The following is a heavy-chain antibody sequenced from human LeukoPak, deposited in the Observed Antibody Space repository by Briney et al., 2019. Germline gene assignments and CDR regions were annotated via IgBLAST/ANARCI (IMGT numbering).Heavy chain of an antibody. V-gene: IGHV4-61*02. CDR3: AISSIAAAGFFDY. D-gene: IGHD6-13*01. Sequence: PSQTLSLTCTVSGGSIRTGSYYWSWIRQPAGKGLGWIGRIYTSGSTNYNPPLKRRRTISVDTSKNQFSLKLSSVTAADTAVYYCAISSIAAAGFFDYWGQGTLVTVSS. CDR1: GGSIRTGSYY. J-gene: IGHJ4*02. CDR2: IYTSGST.